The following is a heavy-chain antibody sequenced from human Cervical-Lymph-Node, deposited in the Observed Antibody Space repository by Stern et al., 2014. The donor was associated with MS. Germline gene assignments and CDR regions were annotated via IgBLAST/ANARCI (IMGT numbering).Heavy chain of an antibody. J-gene: IGHJ3*02. CDR2: ISVYNGNT. D-gene: IGHD2-15*01. CDR3: ARGLLGSENAFDI. CDR1: GYTFTNYG. Sequence: VQLVQSGAEVKKPGASLKVSCKASGYTFTNYGISWVRQAPGHGLEWMGLISVYNGNTNDAQKLEVRVTMTSVTSTSKAYMELRSLRSDDTAVYYCARGLLGSENAFDIWGQGTMVTVSS. V-gene: IGHV1-18*01.